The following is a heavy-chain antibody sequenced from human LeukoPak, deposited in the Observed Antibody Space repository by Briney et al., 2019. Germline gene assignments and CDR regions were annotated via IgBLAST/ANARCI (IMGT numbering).Heavy chain of an antibody. V-gene: IGHV1-2*02. J-gene: IGHJ1*01. Sequence: GASVKVSCKASGYTFSGYYVHWVRQAPGQGLEWMGWINPNSGGTNYAQKFQGRVTMTRDTSISTAYMELSRLRSDDTAVYYCARDSGYYDSSGQGFQHWGQGTLVTVSS. CDR3: ARDSGYYDSSGQGFQH. CDR1: GYTFSGYY. CDR2: INPNSGGT. D-gene: IGHD3-22*01.